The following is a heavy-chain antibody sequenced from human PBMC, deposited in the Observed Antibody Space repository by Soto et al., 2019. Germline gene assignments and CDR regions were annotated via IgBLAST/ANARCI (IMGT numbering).Heavy chain of an antibody. Sequence: PSETLSLTCTVSGGSISSSSYYWGWIRQPPGKGLEWIGSIYYSGSTYYNPSLKSRVTISVDTSKNQFSLKLSSVTAADTAVYYCARHLYQADYGDSTYYFDYWGQGTLVTVSS. D-gene: IGHD4-17*01. CDR3: ARHLYQADYGDSTYYFDY. CDR2: IYYSGST. CDR1: GGSISSSSYY. V-gene: IGHV4-39*01. J-gene: IGHJ4*02.